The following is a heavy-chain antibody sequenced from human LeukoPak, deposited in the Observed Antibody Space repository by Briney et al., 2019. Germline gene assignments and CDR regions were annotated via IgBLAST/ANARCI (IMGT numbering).Heavy chain of an antibody. CDR3: ARPLRSGTTGGGWFDP. Sequence: KSSETLSLTCTVSGGSISSSSYYWGWIRQPPGKGLEWIGSIYYSGSTYYNPSLKSRVTISVDTSKNQFSLKLSSVTAADTAVYYCARPLRSGTTGGGWFDPWGQGTLVTVSS. J-gene: IGHJ5*02. V-gene: IGHV4-39*07. CDR1: GGSISSSSYY. CDR2: IYYSGST. D-gene: IGHD1-7*01.